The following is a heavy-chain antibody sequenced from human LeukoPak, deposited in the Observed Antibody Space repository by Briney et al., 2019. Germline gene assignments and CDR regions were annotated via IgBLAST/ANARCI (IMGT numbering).Heavy chain of an antibody. CDR1: GFTFSSSA. Sequence: SVKVTCKASGFTFSSSAVQWVRQARGQRLEWIGWIVVGSGNTNYAQRFQDRVTINRDMSTSTAYMEVSSLRSEDTAVYYCAADGYTFAPGAFDIWGQGTVVTVSS. J-gene: IGHJ3*02. D-gene: IGHD5-24*01. V-gene: IGHV1-58*01. CDR3: AADGYTFAPGAFDI. CDR2: IVVGSGNT.